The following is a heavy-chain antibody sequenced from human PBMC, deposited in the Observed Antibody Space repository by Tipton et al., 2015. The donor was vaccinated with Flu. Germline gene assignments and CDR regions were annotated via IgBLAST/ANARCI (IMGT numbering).Heavy chain of an antibody. D-gene: IGHD2-15*01. V-gene: IGHV3-9*01. CDR3: AKLARTKLLLDAFDI. J-gene: IGHJ3*02. CDR2: ISWNSGSI. CDR1: GFTFDDYA. Sequence: SLRLSCAASGFTFDDYAMHWVRQAPGKGLEWVSGISWNSGSIGYADSVKGRFTISRDNAKNSLYLQMNSLRAEDTALYYCAKLARTKLLLDAFDIWGRGTVVTVSS.